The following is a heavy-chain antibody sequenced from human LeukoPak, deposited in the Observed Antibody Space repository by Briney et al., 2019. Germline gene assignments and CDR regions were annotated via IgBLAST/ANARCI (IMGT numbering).Heavy chain of an antibody. CDR2: INGGGRST. J-gene: IGHJ4*02. CDR3: ARDPPGWELPFDY. V-gene: IGHV3-74*01. CDR1: GFIFSNYW. D-gene: IGHD1-26*01. Sequence: GGSLRLSCAASGFIFSNYWMHWVRQAPTKGLVWVSRINGGGRSTNYADSVKGRFTISRDNAKNTLYLQMNSLRVEDTAVYYCARDPPGWELPFDYWGQGTLVTVSS.